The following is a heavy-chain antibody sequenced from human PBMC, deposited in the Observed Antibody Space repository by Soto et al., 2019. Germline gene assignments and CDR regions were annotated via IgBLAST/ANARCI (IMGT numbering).Heavy chain of an antibody. V-gene: IGHV4-34*01. D-gene: IGHD3-22*01. CDR3: ARGPDRAKVGY. Sequence: QVQLHQWGAGLLKPSETLSLTCTIYGGSFSNYYGSWFRQSPGKGLEWIGEISQGEGTKYNPSLKRRVTISVDTSKSQVSLRMTSMTGEDTAIYYCARGPDRAKVGYWGQGTLVTVSS. J-gene: IGHJ4*02. CDR1: GGSFSNYY. CDR2: ISQGEGT.